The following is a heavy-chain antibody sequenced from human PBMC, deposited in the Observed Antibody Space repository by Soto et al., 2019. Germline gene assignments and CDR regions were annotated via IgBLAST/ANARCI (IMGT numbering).Heavy chain of an antibody. V-gene: IGHV4-34*01. CDR2: INHSGST. D-gene: IGHD6-13*01. Sequence: QVQLQQWGAGLLKPSETLSLTCAVYGGSFSGYYWSWIRQPPGKGLEWIGEINHSGSTNYNPSLKSRVTISVDTFKNQFSLKLSSVTAADTAVYYCARGRGGYSSSWYNDFDYWGQGTLVTVSS. J-gene: IGHJ4*02. CDR3: ARGRGGYSSSWYNDFDY. CDR1: GGSFSGYY.